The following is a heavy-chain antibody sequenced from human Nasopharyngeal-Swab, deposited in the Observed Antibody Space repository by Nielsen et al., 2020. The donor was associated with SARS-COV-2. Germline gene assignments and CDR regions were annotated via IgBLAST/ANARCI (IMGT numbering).Heavy chain of an antibody. V-gene: IGHV3-48*02. D-gene: IGHD2-8*01. Sequence: GSLKISCAASGFTVSSYSMNWVRQAPGKGLEWVSYISSSSSTIYYADSVKGRFTISRDNAKNSLYLQMNSLRDEDTAVYYCAREEWVRHYGMDVWGQGTTVTVSS. CDR2: ISSSSSTI. CDR3: AREEWVRHYGMDV. CDR1: GFTVSSYS. J-gene: IGHJ6*02.